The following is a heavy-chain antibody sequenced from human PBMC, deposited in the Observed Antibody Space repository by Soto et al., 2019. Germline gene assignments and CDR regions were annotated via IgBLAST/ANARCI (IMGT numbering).Heavy chain of an antibody. D-gene: IGHD6-6*01. CDR2: ISAYNGNT. J-gene: IGHJ6*02. CDR1: GYTCTSCG. Sequence: ASVRASYSPSGYTCTSCGITWVRKAPGQGLEWMGWISAYNGNTNYAQKLQGRVTMTTDTSTSTAYMELRSLRSDDTAVYYCARGSSSSHYYYYGMDVWGQGTTVTVSS. CDR3: ARGSSSSHYYYYGMDV. V-gene: IGHV1-18*01.